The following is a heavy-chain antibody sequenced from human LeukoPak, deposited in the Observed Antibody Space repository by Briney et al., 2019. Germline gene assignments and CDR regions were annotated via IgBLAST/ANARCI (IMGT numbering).Heavy chain of an antibody. D-gene: IGHD6-19*01. V-gene: IGHV1-69*04. J-gene: IGHJ4*02. CDR2: IIPILGIA. CDR1: GGTFSSYA. Sequence: GSSVKVSCKASGGTFSSYAISWVRQAPGQGLEWMGRIIPILGIANYAQKFQGRVTITADKSTSTAYMELSSLRSEDTAVYYCARDHEESSGWHQGGYWGQGTLVTVSS. CDR3: ARDHEESSGWHQGGY.